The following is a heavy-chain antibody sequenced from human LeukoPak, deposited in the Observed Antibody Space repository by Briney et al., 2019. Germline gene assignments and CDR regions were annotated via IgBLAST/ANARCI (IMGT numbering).Heavy chain of an antibody. CDR2: INPSGGST. D-gene: IGHD2-2*01. J-gene: IGHJ3*02. Sequence: GASVKVSCKASGYTFTSYYMHWVRQASGQGLEWMGIINPSGGSTSYAQKFQGRVTMTRDTSTSTGYMELSSLRSEDTAVYYCAIISSYDAFDIWGQGTMVTVSS. CDR1: GYTFTSYY. V-gene: IGHV1-46*01. CDR3: AIISSYDAFDI.